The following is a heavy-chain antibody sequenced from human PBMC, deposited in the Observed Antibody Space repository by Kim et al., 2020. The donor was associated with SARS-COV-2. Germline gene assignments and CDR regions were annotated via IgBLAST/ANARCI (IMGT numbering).Heavy chain of an antibody. CDR3: ARAGPRSTYYYGSGSYYFDY. Sequence: SETLSLTCTVSGVSISSSSYYWGWIRQPPGKGLEWIGSIYYSGSTYYNPSLKSRVTISVDTSKNQFSLKLSFVTAADTAVYYCARAGPRSTYYYGSGSYYFDYWGQGTLVTVSS. CDR1: GVSISSSSYY. CDR2: IYYSGST. J-gene: IGHJ4*02. D-gene: IGHD3-10*01. V-gene: IGHV4-39*01.